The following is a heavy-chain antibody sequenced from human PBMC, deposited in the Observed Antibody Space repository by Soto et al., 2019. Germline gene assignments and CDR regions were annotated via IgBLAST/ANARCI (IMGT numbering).Heavy chain of an antibody. CDR2: ISYDGSNK. D-gene: IGHD3-3*01. CDR3: ARDHRITIFGVVTPEYSYYYGMDV. J-gene: IGHJ6*02. Sequence: PGGSLRLSCAASGFTFSSYAMHWVRQAPGKGLEWVAVISYDGSNKYYADSVKGRFTISRDNSKNTLYLQMNSLRAEDTAVYYCARDHRITIFGVVTPEYSYYYGMDVWGQGTTVTVSS. CDR1: GFTFSSYA. V-gene: IGHV3-30-3*01.